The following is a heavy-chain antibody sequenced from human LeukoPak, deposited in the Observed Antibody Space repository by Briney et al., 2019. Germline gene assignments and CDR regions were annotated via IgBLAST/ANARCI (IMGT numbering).Heavy chain of an antibody. D-gene: IGHD6-13*01. V-gene: IGHV3-7*04. CDR1: GFSFSSYW. CDR3: AKDWGYGEAGIDF. Sequence: GGSLRLSCAASGFSFSSYWMSWVRQAPGRGLEWVANIKQDGSEEYYVDSVKGRFTISRDNAKNSLYLQMNSLRAEDTAVYYCAKDWGYGEAGIDFWGQGTLVTVSS. CDR2: IKQDGSEE. J-gene: IGHJ4*02.